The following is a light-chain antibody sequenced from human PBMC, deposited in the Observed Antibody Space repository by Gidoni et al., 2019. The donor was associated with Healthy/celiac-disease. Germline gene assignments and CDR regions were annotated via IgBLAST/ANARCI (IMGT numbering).Light chain of an antibody. J-gene: IGKJ5*01. CDR1: QSVSSY. Sequence: VLTQSPATLSLSPGERATLSCRASQSVSSYLAWYQQKPGQAPRLLIYDASNRATGIPARFSGSGSGTDFTLTISSLEPEDFAVYYCQQRSNWPPITFGQGTRLEIK. V-gene: IGKV3-11*01. CDR3: QQRSNWPPIT. CDR2: DAS.